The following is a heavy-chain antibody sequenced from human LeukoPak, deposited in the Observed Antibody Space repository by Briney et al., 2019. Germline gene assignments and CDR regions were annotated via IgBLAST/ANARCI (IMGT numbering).Heavy chain of an antibody. D-gene: IGHD3-10*01. J-gene: IGHJ3*02. CDR3: ARNLWFGESSDAFDM. V-gene: IGHV1-2*02. CDR2: INPKSGGT. Sequence: ASVKVSCKASGYTFTGYYMHWVRQAPGQGLEWMGWINPKSGGTNYAQKFQGRVTMTRDTSISTAYMDMSSLRSDDTAVYHCARNLWFGESSDAFDMWGQGTMVTVSS. CDR1: GYTFTGYY.